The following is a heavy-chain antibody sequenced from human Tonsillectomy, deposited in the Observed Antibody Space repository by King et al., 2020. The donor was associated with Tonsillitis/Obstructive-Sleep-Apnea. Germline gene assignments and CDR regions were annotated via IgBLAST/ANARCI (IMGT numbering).Heavy chain of an antibody. Sequence: VQLVQSGGGLVKPGGSLRLSCAASGFTFSSFSINWVRQAPGKGLEWVSSISTSSSYIYYADSVRGRFTISRDNAKNSLYLQMNSLRAEDTAVYYCARDLSVAGYDYWGQGTLVTVSS. V-gene: IGHV3-21*01. CDR3: ARDLSVAGYDY. J-gene: IGHJ4*02. CDR2: ISTSSSYI. CDR1: GFTFSSFS. D-gene: IGHD6-19*01.